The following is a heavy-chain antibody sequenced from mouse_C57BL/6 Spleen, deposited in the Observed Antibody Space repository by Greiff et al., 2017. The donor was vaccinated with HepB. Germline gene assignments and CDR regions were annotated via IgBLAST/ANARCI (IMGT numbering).Heavy chain of an antibody. D-gene: IGHD2-2*01. CDR1: GYAFSSYW. J-gene: IGHJ2*01. Sequence: VQLQQSGAELVKPGASVKISCKASGYAFSSYWMNWVKQRPGKGLEWIGQIYPGDGDTNYNGKFKGKATLTADKSSSTAYMQLSSLTSEDSAVYFCARRLNGYDFDYWGQGTTLTVSS. CDR2: IYPGDGDT. CDR3: ARRLNGYDFDY. V-gene: IGHV1-80*01.